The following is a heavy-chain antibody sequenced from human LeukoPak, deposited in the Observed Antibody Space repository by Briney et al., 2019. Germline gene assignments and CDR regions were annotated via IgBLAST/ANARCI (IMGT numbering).Heavy chain of an antibody. V-gene: IGHV3-9*01. CDR3: ARGQTGSDAFDI. CDR2: ISWNSGSI. D-gene: IGHD3-9*01. CDR1: GFTFDDYA. J-gene: IGHJ3*02. Sequence: GGSLRLSCAASGFTFDDYAMHWVRQAPGKGLEWVSGISWNSGSIGYADSVKGRFTISRDNAKNSLYLQMNSLRAEDTAVYYCARGQTGSDAFDIWGQGTMVTVSS.